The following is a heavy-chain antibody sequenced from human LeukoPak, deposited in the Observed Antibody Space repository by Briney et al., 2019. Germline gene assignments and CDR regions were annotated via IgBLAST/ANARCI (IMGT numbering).Heavy chain of an antibody. V-gene: IGHV3-9*01. CDR1: GFTFDDYA. Sequence: GGSLRLSCAASGFTFDDYAMHWVLQAPGKGLEWVSGISWNSGSIGYADSVKGRFTISRDNSKNTLYLQMNSLRAEDTAVYYCAKRIYCSGGSCYSSPPIPGHPFDPWGQGTLVTVSS. CDR2: ISWNSGSI. J-gene: IGHJ5*02. D-gene: IGHD2-15*01. CDR3: AKRIYCSGGSCYSSPPIPGHPFDP.